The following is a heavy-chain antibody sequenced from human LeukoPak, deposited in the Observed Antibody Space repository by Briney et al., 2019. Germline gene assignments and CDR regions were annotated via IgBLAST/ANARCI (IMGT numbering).Heavy chain of an antibody. J-gene: IGHJ3*02. CDR2: IYHSGST. D-gene: IGHD5-18*01. V-gene: IGHV4-38-2*01. Sequence: SETLSLTCAVSGYSISSGYYWGWIRQPPGKGLEWIGSIYHSGSTYYNPSLKSRVTISVDTSKNQFSLKMRFVTAADTAVYCCARHKVDIGYSYGYDAFDIWGQGTMVPVSS. CDR1: GYSISSGYY. CDR3: ARHKVDIGYSYGYDAFDI.